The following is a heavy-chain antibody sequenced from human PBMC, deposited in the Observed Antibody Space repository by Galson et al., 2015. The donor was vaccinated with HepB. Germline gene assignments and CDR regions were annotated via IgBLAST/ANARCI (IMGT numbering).Heavy chain of an antibody. D-gene: IGHD1-1*01. J-gene: IGHJ4*02. CDR2: IYHSGTT. CDR3: ARQLAVDGFDY. V-gene: IGHV4-38-2*01. Sequence: TLSLTCAVSGYSISSGYYWGWIRQPPGKGLEWIGSIYHSGTTYYNPSLKSRLTISVDTSKNHFSLKLSSVTAADTAVYYCARQLAVDGFDYWGQGILVTVSS. CDR1: GYSISSGYY.